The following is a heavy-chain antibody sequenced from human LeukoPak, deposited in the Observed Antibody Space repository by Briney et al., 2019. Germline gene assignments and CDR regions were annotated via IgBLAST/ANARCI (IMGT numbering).Heavy chain of an antibody. CDR1: GGSISSYY. Sequence: SETLSLTCTVSGGSISSYYWSWIRKPPGKGLEWIGYIYYSGSTNYNPSLKSRVTISVDTSKNQFSLKLSSVTAADTAVYYCARDRGYYDSSGYYSWGQGTLVTVSS. CDR2: IYYSGST. D-gene: IGHD3-22*01. J-gene: IGHJ5*02. V-gene: IGHV4-59*12. CDR3: ARDRGYYDSSGYYS.